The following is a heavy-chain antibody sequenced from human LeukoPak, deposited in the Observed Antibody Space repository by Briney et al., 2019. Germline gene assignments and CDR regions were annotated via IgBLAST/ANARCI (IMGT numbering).Heavy chain of an antibody. D-gene: IGHD2-2*01. J-gene: IGHJ4*02. CDR3: ATPEGIVVGKAYYLDY. Sequence: GASVKVSCKASGYTFTSYDINWVRQATGQGLEWMGWMNPNSGNTGYAQKFQGRVTMTEDTSTDTAYMELSSLRSEDTAVYYCATPEGIVVGKAYYLDYWGQGTLVTVSS. CDR1: GYTFTSYD. CDR2: MNPNSGNT. V-gene: IGHV1-8*01.